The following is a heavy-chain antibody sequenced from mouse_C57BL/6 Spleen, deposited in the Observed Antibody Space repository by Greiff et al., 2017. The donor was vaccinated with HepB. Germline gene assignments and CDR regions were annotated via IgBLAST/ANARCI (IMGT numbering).Heavy chain of an antibody. CDR2: IYPGDGDT. D-gene: IGHD1-1*01. CDR1: GYAFSSSW. Sequence: VKLMESGPELVKPGASVKISCKASGYAFSSSWMNWVKQRPGKGLEWIGRIYPGDGDTNYNGKFKGKATLTADKSSSTAYMQLSSLTSEDSAVYFCARNPYYGSSPYAMDYWGQRTSVTVSS. J-gene: IGHJ4*01. V-gene: IGHV1-82*01. CDR3: ARNPYYGSSPYAMDY.